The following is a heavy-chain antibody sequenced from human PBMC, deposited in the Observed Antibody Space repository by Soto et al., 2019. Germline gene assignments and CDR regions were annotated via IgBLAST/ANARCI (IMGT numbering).Heavy chain of an antibody. Sequence: GSLRLSCAASGFTFSSYAMSWVRQAPGKGLEWVSAISGSGGSTYYADSVKGRFTISRDNSKNTLYLQMNSLRAEDTAVYYCARSYYYGSGSYIYYGTDVWGDGTTVTVSS. V-gene: IGHV3-23*01. CDR1: GFTFSSYA. CDR3: ARSYYYGSGSYIYYGTDV. CDR2: ISGSGGST. D-gene: IGHD3-10*01. J-gene: IGHJ6*04.